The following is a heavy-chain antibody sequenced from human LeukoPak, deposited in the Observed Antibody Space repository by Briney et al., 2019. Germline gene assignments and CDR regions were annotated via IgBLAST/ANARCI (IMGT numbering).Heavy chain of an antibody. CDR3: AKLGTSSGWYSYFDY. V-gene: IGHV3-23*01. Sequence: GGSLRLSCAASGFTFSSYAMSWVRQAPGEGLEWVSAISGSGGSTYYADSVKGRFTISRDNSKNTLYLQMNSLRAEDTAVYYCAKLGTSSGWYSYFDYWGQGTLVTVSS. D-gene: IGHD6-19*01. CDR1: GFTFSSYA. J-gene: IGHJ4*02. CDR2: ISGSGGST.